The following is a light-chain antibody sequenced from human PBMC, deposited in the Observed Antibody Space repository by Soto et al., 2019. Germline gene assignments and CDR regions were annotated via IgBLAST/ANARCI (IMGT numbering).Light chain of an antibody. J-gene: IGKJ4*01. CDR2: GAS. V-gene: IGKV3-15*01. CDR3: QQYEDWTPPLT. Sequence: EIQMTQSPSSLSASVGDRVTISCRAGQGIGSKLAWYQQKPGQAPRLLIYGASTWATGVPARFSGSGSGTEFTLTISSLQSEDFAVYYCQQYEDWTPPLTFGGGTKVEIK. CDR1: QGIGSK.